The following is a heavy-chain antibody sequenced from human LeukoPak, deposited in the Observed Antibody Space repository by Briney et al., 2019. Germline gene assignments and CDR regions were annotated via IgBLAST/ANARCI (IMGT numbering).Heavy chain of an antibody. D-gene: IGHD6-19*01. Sequence: SETLSLTCTVSGGSISSSSYYWGWIRQPPGKGLEWIGSIYYSGSTYYNPSLKSRVTISVDTSKNQFSLKLSSVTAADTAVYYCARHPQWLVPYYFDYWGQGTLVTVSS. J-gene: IGHJ4*02. CDR1: GGSISSSSYY. V-gene: IGHV4-39*01. CDR3: ARHPQWLVPYYFDY. CDR2: IYYSGST.